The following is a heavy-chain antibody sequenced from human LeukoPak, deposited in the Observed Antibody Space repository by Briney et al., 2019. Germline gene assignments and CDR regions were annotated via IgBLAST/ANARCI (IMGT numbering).Heavy chain of an antibody. CDR1: GFTSSSYG. D-gene: IGHD1-26*01. Sequence: GGSLRLSCAASGFTSSSYGMHWVRQAPGKGLEWVAVIWYDGSNKYYADSVKGRFTISRDNSKNTLYLQMNSLRAEDTAVYYCARDMGSGYFDYWGQGTLVTVSS. CDR3: ARDMGSGYFDY. CDR2: IWYDGSNK. V-gene: IGHV3-33*01. J-gene: IGHJ4*02.